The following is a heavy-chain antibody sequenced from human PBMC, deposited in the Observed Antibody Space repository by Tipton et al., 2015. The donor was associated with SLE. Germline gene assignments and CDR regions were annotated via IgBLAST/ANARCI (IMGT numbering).Heavy chain of an antibody. D-gene: IGHD1-26*01. CDR1: GDSIGSRGYY. V-gene: IGHV4-38-2*02. CDR2: IYHRGST. J-gene: IGHJ4*02. Sequence: TLSLTCTVSGDSIGSRGYYWGWIRQPPGKGLDWIGSIYHRGSTYYNPSLKSRVTMSVDTSKNQFSLKLGSVTAADTAVYYCATGGSIVGPIRYFDYWGQGTLVTVPS. CDR3: ATGGSIVGPIRYFDY.